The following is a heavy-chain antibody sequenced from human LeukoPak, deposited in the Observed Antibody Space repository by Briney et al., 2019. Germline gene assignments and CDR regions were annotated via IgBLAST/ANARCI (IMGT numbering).Heavy chain of an antibody. Sequence: ASVKVSCKASGYTFTGYYMHWVRQAPGHGLEWMGWINPNSGGTNYAQKFQGRVTMTRDTSISTAYMELSRLRSDDTAVYYRARSEYCSSTSCDGVYFQHWGQGTLVTVSS. CDR2: INPNSGGT. CDR1: GYTFTGYY. D-gene: IGHD2-2*01. CDR3: ARSEYCSSTSCDGVYFQH. J-gene: IGHJ1*01. V-gene: IGHV1-2*02.